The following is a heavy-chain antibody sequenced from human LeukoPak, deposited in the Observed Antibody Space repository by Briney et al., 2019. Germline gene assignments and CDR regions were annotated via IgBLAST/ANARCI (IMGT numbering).Heavy chain of an antibody. CDR2: IYSGGST. J-gene: IGHJ4*02. V-gene: IGHV3-53*01. Sequence: GGSLRLSCAASGFTVSSNYMSWVRQTPGKGLEWVSVIYSGGSTYYADSVKGRFTISRDNSKNTLYLQMNSLRAEDTAVYYCARDDTVTTSAHFDYWGQGTLVTVSS. CDR3: ARDDTVTTSAHFDY. CDR1: GFTVSSNY. D-gene: IGHD4-17*01.